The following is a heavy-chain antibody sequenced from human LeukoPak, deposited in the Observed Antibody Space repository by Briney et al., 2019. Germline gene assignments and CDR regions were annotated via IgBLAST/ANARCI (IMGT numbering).Heavy chain of an antibody. CDR2: IYSDGST. D-gene: IGHD4-23*01. CDR1: RFTVSDKY. V-gene: IGHV3-66*01. CDR3: ARDLTYGGKRGYYFDY. Sequence: GGSLRLSCAASRFTVSDKYMSWVRQAPGKGLEWVSVIYSDGSTYYADSVKGRFTISRDNSKNTLYLQMNSLRAGDTAVYYCARDLTYGGKRGYYFDYWGQGTLVTVSS. J-gene: IGHJ4*02.